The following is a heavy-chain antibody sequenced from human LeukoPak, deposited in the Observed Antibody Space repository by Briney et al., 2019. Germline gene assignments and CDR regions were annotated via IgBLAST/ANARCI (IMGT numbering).Heavy chain of an antibody. CDR2: INHSGST. V-gene: IGHV4-34*01. CDR1: GGSFSGYY. Sequence: SETLSLTCAVYGGSFSGYYWSWIRQPTGKGLEWIGEINHSGSTNYNPSLKSRVTISVDTSKNQFSLKLSSVTAADTAVYYCASSYCSGGSCYVIDYWGQGTLLTVSS. CDR3: ASSYCSGGSCYVIDY. J-gene: IGHJ4*02. D-gene: IGHD2-15*01.